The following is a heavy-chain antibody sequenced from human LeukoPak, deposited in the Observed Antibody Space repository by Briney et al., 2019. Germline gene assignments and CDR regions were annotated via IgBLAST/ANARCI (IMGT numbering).Heavy chain of an antibody. V-gene: IGHV1-69*13. Sequence: ASVKVSCKASGGTFSSYAISWVPQAPGQGLEWMGGIIPIFGTANYAQKFQGRVTITADESTSTAYMELSSLRSEDTAVYYCARGGVRFLEWLPGPYYYYMDVWGKGTTVTVSS. D-gene: IGHD3-3*01. CDR2: IIPIFGTA. CDR3: ARGGVRFLEWLPGPYYYYMDV. CDR1: GGTFSSYA. J-gene: IGHJ6*03.